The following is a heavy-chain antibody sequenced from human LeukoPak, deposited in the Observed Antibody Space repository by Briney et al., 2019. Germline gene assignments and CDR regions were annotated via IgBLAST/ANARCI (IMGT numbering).Heavy chain of an antibody. V-gene: IGHV3-33*01. J-gene: IGHJ4*02. CDR2: IWYNGSNK. CDR1: GFTFSNYG. D-gene: IGHD4-23*01. Sequence: GGSLRLSCAASGFTFSNYGMHWVRQAPGKGLEWVALIWYNGSNKYYTDSVKGRLTISRDNSKDTLFLQMNSLRAEDTAVYYCAREGPRGNSQFDYWGQGTLVTVSS. CDR3: AREGPRGNSQFDY.